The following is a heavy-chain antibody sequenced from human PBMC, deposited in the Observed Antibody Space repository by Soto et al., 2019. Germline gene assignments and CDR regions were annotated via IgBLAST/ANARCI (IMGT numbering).Heavy chain of an antibody. CDR3: ARDQIAAAAKWEYYYYYYGMDV. D-gene: IGHD6-13*01. Sequence: ASVKVSCKASGYTFTSYGISWVRQAPGQGLEWMGWISAYNGNTNYAQKLQGRVTMTTDTSTSTAYMELRSLSSDDTAVYYCARDQIAAAAKWEYYYYYYGMDVWGQGTTVTVSS. CDR1: GYTFTSYG. CDR2: ISAYNGNT. J-gene: IGHJ6*02. V-gene: IGHV1-18*01.